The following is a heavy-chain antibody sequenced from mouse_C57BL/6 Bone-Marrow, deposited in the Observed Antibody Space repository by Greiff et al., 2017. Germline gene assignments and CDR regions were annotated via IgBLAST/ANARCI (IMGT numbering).Heavy chain of an antibody. Sequence: QVQLKQPGAELVRPGTSVKLSCKASGYTFTSYWMHWVKQRPGQGLEWIGVIDPSDSYTNYNQKFKGKATLTVDTSSSTAYMQLSSLTSEDSAVYYCARDGYYDYCDYWGEGTTLTVSS. V-gene: IGHV1-59*01. D-gene: IGHD2-3*01. CDR1: GYTFTSYW. J-gene: IGHJ2*01. CDR2: IDPSDSYT. CDR3: ARDGYYDYCDY.